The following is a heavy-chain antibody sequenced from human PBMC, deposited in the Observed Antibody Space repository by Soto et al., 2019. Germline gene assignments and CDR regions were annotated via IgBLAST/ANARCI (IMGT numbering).Heavy chain of an antibody. Sequence: PGGSLRLSCAASGFTFGSYAMSWVRQAPGKGLEWVSGISGSGGNTYNADSVKGRFTISRDNSKNTLYLDMISLRAEDTAGYYCAKGLSIAAAGTFDYWGHGTLVTVAS. J-gene: IGHJ4*01. V-gene: IGHV3-23*01. CDR2: ISGSGGNT. CDR3: AKGLSIAAAGTFDY. CDR1: GFTFGSYA. D-gene: IGHD6-13*01.